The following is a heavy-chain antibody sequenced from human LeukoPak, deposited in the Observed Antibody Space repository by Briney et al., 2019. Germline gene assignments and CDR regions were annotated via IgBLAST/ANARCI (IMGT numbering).Heavy chain of an antibody. Sequence: PSETLSLTCAVYGGSFSGYYWSWIRQPPGKGLEWIGEINHSGSTNYNPSLKSRVTISVDTSKNQFSLKLSSVTAADTAVYYCARGRRDSSSWYRKWFDPWGQGTLVTASS. CDR1: GGSFSGYY. J-gene: IGHJ5*02. CDR3: ARGRRDSSSWYRKWFDP. D-gene: IGHD6-13*01. V-gene: IGHV4-34*01. CDR2: INHSGST.